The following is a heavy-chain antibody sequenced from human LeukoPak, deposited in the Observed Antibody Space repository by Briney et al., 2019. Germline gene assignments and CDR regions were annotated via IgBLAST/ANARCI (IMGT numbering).Heavy chain of an antibody. CDR2: IYYSGST. V-gene: IGHV4-39*07. CDR1: GGSISSSSYY. D-gene: IGHD5-24*01. Sequence: SETLSLTCTVSGGSISSSSYYWGWIRQPPGKGREWIGSIYYSGSTYYNPSLKSRVTISVDTSKNQFSLKLSSVTAADTAVYYCARDQRWLQSLLGFDPWGQGTLVTVSS. J-gene: IGHJ5*02. CDR3: ARDQRWLQSLLGFDP.